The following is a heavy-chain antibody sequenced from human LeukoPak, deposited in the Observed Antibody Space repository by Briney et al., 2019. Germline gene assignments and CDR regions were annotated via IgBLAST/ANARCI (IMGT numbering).Heavy chain of an antibody. J-gene: IGHJ4*02. CDR2: INPSGSST. CDR1: GYTFTSYH. CDR3: ARGYCSTTTCRNYFEY. Sequence: VASVKVSCKASGYTFTSYHMHWVRQAPGQGLEWMGIINPSGSSTSYPQEFQGRVTMTRDTSTSTVYMELTSLRSEDTAVYYCARGYCSTTTCRNYFEYWGQGTLVTVSS. D-gene: IGHD2-2*01. V-gene: IGHV1-46*01.